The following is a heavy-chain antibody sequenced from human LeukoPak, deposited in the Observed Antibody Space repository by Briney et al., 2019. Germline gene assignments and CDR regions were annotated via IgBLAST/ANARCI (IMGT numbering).Heavy chain of an antibody. CDR1: GFTFSSYA. V-gene: IGHV3-64*01. Sequence: GGSLRLSCAASGFTFSSYAMHWVRQAPGKGLEYVSAISSNGGSTYYANSVEGRFTISRDNSKNTPYLQMGSLRAEDMAVYYCAVNIAAATFDHWGQGTLVTVSS. D-gene: IGHD6-13*01. CDR3: AVNIAAATFDH. CDR2: ISSNGGST. J-gene: IGHJ4*02.